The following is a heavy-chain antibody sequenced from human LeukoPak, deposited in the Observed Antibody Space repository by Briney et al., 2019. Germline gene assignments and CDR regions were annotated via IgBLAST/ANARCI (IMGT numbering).Heavy chain of an antibody. V-gene: IGHV1-8*01. Sequence: EASVKVSCKASGYTFTSYDINWVRQATGQGLEWMGWMNPNSGNTGYAQKFQGRVTLTRNTSISTAYMELSSLRSEDTAVYYCARRRLELLRDGFDLWGQGTMVTVSS. CDR2: MNPNSGNT. D-gene: IGHD1-7*01. CDR3: ARRRLELLRDGFDL. J-gene: IGHJ3*01. CDR1: GYTFTSYD.